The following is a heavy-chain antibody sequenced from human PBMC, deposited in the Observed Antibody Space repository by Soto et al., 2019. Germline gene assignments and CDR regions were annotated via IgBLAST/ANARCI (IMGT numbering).Heavy chain of an antibody. V-gene: IGHV4-30-4*01. Sequence: KPSETLSLTCTVSNGSISNGDYYWIWVRQPPGKGLESIGYIYFTGTTYYNPSLQSRLSISVDRSKNQMSLRLTSVTAADTAVYCCARRYWGYYASSGYLDQWGQGTLVTVSS. CDR2: IYFTGTT. D-gene: IGHD3-22*01. J-gene: IGHJ4*02. CDR3: ARRYWGYYASSGYLDQ. CDR1: NGSISNGDYY.